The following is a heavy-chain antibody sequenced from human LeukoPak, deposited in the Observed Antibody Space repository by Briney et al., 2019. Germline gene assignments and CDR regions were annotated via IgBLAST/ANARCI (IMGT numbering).Heavy chain of an antibody. D-gene: IGHD6-19*01. CDR1: GGSFSGYY. Sequence: SETLSLTCAVYGGSFSGYYWSWIRQPPGKGLEWIGEISHSGSTNYNPSLKSRVTISVDTSKNQFSLKLSSVTAADTAVYYCARVFASGWFYYFDYWGQGTLVTVSS. J-gene: IGHJ4*02. V-gene: IGHV4-34*01. CDR2: ISHSGST. CDR3: ARVFASGWFYYFDY.